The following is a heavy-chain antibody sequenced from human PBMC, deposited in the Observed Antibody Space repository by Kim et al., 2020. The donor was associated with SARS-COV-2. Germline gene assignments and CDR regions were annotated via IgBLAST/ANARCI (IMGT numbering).Heavy chain of an antibody. CDR1: GFTFSIYW. CDR2: INNLGDST. D-gene: IGHD3-10*01. J-gene: IGHJ4*02. Sequence: GGSLRLSCGASGFTFSIYWMHWVRQAPGKGLVWVSRINNLGDSTTYADSVKGRFTISRDNAKNTLYLEMNSLRAEDTAVYYCARPFFGAGSYYNHFDYWGQGTLVTVSS. V-gene: IGHV3-74*01. CDR3: ARPFFGAGSYYNHFDY.